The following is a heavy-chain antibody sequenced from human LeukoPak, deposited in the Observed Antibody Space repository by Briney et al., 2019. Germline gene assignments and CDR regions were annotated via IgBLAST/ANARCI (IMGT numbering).Heavy chain of an antibody. CDR3: ARGYVATAGVNWFDP. CDR1: GGSFSGYY. J-gene: IGHJ5*02. CDR2: INHSGST. Sequence: SETLSLTCAVYGGSFSGYYWSWIRQPPGKGLGWIGEINHSGSTNYNPSLKSRVTISVDTSKNQFSLRLSSVTAADTAVYYCARGYVATAGVNWFDPWGQGTLVTVSS. V-gene: IGHV4-34*01. D-gene: IGHD6-13*01.